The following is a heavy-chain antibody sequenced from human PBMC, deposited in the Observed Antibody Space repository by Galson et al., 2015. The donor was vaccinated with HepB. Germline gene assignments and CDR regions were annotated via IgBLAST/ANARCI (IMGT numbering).Heavy chain of an antibody. CDR2: IYDSGST. V-gene: IGHV4-59*11. CDR3: ARDGYSSGCYLAY. CDR1: GGSISSHY. J-gene: IGHJ4*02. D-gene: IGHD6-19*01. Sequence: SETLSLTCTVSGGSISSHYWSWIRQPPGKGLEWIGYIYDSGSTNYNPSLKSRITISVDTSKNQLSLKLRSVTAADTAVYYCARDGYSSGCYLAYWGQGTLVTVSS.